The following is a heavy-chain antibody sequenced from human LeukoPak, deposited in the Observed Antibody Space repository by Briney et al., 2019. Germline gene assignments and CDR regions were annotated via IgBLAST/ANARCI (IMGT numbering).Heavy chain of an antibody. CDR2: ISAYNGNT. J-gene: IGHJ4*02. Sequence: ASVKVSCKASGYTFTSYGISWVRQAPGQGLEWMGWISAYNGNTNYAQKLQGRVTMTTDTSTSTAYMELRSLRSDDTAVYYCARVGRYSSSWYAPQVTHFDYWGQGTLVTVSS. CDR3: ARVGRYSSSWYAPQVTHFDY. V-gene: IGHV1-18*01. CDR1: GYTFTSYG. D-gene: IGHD6-13*01.